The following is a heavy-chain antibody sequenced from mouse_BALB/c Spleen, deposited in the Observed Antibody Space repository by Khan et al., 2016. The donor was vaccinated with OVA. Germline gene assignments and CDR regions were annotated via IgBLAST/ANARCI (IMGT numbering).Heavy chain of an antibody. J-gene: IGHJ2*01. V-gene: IGHV1-20*02. Sequence: VQLKQSGPELVKPGASVKISCKASGYSFTGYFMNWVMQSHGKSLEWIGRINPYNGDTFYNQKFKGKATLTVDKSSTTAHMELRSLASEDSAVXYCAREGESYYYGPFAYWGQGTTLTVSS. CDR2: INPYNGDT. CDR3: AREGESYYYGPFAY. D-gene: IGHD1-1*01. CDR1: GYSFTGYF.